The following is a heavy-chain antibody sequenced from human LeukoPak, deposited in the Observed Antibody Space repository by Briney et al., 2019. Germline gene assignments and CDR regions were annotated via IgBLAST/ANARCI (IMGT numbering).Heavy chain of an antibody. CDR3: ARLAYCSSTICLSHFDY. Sequence: AGGSLRLSCAASGFTFSSYWMSWVRQAPGKGLEWVANIKQDGSEKYYVDSVKGRFTISRDNAKNSLYLQMNSLRAEDTSVYYCARLAYCSSTICLSHFDYWGQGTLVTVSS. V-gene: IGHV3-7*01. CDR1: GFTFSSYW. D-gene: IGHD2-2*01. CDR2: IKQDGSEK. J-gene: IGHJ4*02.